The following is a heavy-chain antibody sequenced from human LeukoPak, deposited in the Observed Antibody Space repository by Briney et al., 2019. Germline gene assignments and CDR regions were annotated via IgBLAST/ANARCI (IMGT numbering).Heavy chain of an antibody. CDR1: GDSMSRNY. CDR2: IYYRGGT. D-gene: IGHD6-13*01. CDR3: AMTAAAGFDY. Sequence: PSETLSLTCTVSGDSMSRNYWSWIRQSPGKGLEWIGYIYYRGGTNYNPSLKSRVTMSVDTSKNQFSLKLSSVTAADTAVYYCAMTAAAGFDYWGQGTLVTVSS. V-gene: IGHV4-59*12. J-gene: IGHJ4*02.